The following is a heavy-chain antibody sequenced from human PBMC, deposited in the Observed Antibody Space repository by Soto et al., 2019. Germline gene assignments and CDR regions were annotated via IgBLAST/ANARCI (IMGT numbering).Heavy chain of an antibody. CDR3: ARDMGIAAAGPRGRFDP. J-gene: IGHJ5*02. V-gene: IGHV3-21*01. Sequence: GGSLRLSCAASGFTFSSYSMNWVRQAPGKGLEWVSSISSSSSYIYYADSVKGRFTISRDNAKNSLYLQMNSLRAEDTAVYYCARDMGIAAAGPRGRFDPWGQGTLVTVSS. CDR2: ISSSSSYI. CDR1: GFTFSSYS. D-gene: IGHD6-13*01.